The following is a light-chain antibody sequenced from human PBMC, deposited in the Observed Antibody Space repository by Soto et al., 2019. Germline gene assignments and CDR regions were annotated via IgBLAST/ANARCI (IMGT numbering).Light chain of an antibody. CDR3: ASWDDRLGAVI. CDR2: SNN. Sequence: QSVLTQPPSASGTPGQRVFISCPGSSSNIGGTNYAYWYQQLPGAAPKLLMHSNNLRPSGVPERISGSKSGTSASLAISGLRSEDEAVYYCASWDDRLGAVIFGGGTKLIVL. CDR1: SSNIGGTNY. V-gene: IGLV1-47*02. J-gene: IGLJ2*01.